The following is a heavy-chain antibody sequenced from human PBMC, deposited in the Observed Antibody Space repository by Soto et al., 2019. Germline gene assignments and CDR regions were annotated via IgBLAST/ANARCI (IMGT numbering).Heavy chain of an antibody. CDR3: AKGQAYSSGWYRNRLAGNAFDI. CDR1: GFTFSSYA. D-gene: IGHD6-19*01. J-gene: IGHJ3*02. CDR2: ISGSGGST. V-gene: IGHV3-23*01. Sequence: GGSLRLSCAASGFTFSSYAMSWVRQAPGKGLEWVSAISGSGGSTYYADSVKGRFTISRDNSKNTLYLQMNSLRAEDTAVYYCAKGQAYSSGWYRNRLAGNAFDIWGQGTMVTVSS.